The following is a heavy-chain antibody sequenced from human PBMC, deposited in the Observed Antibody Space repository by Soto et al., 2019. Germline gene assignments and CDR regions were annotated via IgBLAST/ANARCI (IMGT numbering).Heavy chain of an antibody. CDR3: AKDRGVRAYYYYYGMYV. D-gene: IGHD6-6*01. CDR2: ISWNGGSI. CDR1: GFTFSDYA. J-gene: IGHJ6*02. Sequence: GHLAESGGGLVQPGRSLRLSCAASGFTFSDYAMHWVRQVPGKGLEWISGISWNGGSIGYADSIKGRFIISRDNAKNSLYLEMYSLRLEDTASYYCAKDRGVRAYYYYYGMYVWGQGTTVTVSS. V-gene: IGHV3-9*01.